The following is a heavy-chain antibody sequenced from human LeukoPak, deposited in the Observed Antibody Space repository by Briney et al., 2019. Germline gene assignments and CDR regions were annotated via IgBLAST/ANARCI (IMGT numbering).Heavy chain of an antibody. CDR2: INHSGST. CDR1: GGSFSGYY. CDR3: ARGYYYDSSGSYYFDY. V-gene: IGHV4-34*01. Sequence: PSETLSLTCAVYGGSFSGYYWSWIRQPPGKGLEWIGEINHSGSTNYNPSLKGRVTISVDTSKNQFSLKLSSVTAADTAVYYCARGYYYDSSGSYYFDYWGQGTLVTVSS. D-gene: IGHD3-22*01. J-gene: IGHJ4*02.